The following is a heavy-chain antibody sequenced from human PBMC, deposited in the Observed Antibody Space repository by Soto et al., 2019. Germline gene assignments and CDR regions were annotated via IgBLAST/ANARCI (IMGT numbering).Heavy chain of an antibody. CDR2: TYDSGIT. Sequence: QVQLQESGPGLVKPSETLSLTCTVSGGSISGGGYYWSWIRQPPGKGLEWIGYTYDSGITYYNPSLKSRISISVDTSKNQFSLRLTSVTAADTAVYYCAREIIPLTTDWYFDLWGRGTLVTVSS. D-gene: IGHD4-17*01. CDR1: GGSISGGGYY. CDR3: AREIIPLTTDWYFDL. V-gene: IGHV4-30-4*01. J-gene: IGHJ2*01.